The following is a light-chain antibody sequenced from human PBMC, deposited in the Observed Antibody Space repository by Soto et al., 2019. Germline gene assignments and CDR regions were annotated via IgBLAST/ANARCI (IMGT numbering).Light chain of an antibody. Sequence: SLVNQPPSAFGAPRPRVPISFSGKSSKLESHTVNWYQQLPGTAPKLVIYSNNQRPSGVPDRFSGSKSGTSASLAISGLQSEDEADYYCVAWDDSLNGYVVFGGGTKVTVL. CDR1: SSKLESHT. V-gene: IGLV1-44*01. CDR3: VAWDDSLNGYVV. J-gene: IGLJ2*01. CDR2: SNN.